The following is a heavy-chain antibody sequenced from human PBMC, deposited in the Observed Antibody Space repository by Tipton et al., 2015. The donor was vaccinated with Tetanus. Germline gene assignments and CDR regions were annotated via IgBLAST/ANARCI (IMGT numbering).Heavy chain of an antibody. J-gene: IGHJ2*01. CDR2: IYYSGST. CDR3: ARGGDPYRGQYWYFDL. D-gene: IGHD3-10*01. V-gene: IGHV4-61*01. CDR1: GGSVSSGNYY. Sequence: TLSLTCTVSGGSVSSGNYYWSWIRQPPGKELEWIGYIYYSGSTSNNPSLKSRVTVSVDTSKNQFSLTLSSVTADDTAVYYCARGGDPYRGQYWYFDLWGRGSLVTVSS.